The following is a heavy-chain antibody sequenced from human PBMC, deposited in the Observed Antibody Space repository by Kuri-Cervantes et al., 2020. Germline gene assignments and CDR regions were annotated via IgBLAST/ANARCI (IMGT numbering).Heavy chain of an antibody. J-gene: IGHJ6*02. CDR3: ARDRAMVRGVIIRSYYYYGMDV. CDR2: ISAHNGNT. D-gene: IGHD3-10*01. CDR1: GYTFTSYG. V-gene: IGHV1-18*01. Sequence: ASVKVSCKASGYTFTSYGISWVRQAPGQGLEWMGWISAHNGNTNYAQKLQGRVTMTTDTSTSTAYMELRSLRSDDTAVYYCARDRAMVRGVIIRSYYYYGMDVWGQGTTATVSS.